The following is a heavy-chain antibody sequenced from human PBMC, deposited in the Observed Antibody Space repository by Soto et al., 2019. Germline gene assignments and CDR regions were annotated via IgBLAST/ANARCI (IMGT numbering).Heavy chain of an antibody. D-gene: IGHD3-10*01. CDR3: ARVKASGVNFDY. CDR2: IYHSGST. V-gene: IGHV4-4*02. CDR1: GGSISSSNW. J-gene: IGHJ4*02. Sequence: QVQLQESGPGLVKPSGTLSLTCAVSGGSISSSNWWSWVRQPPGRGLGWIGEIYHSGSTSDNPSLKGRVTISVDKSKNQFSLKLSSVTAADTAVYYCARVKASGVNFDYWGQGTLVTVSS.